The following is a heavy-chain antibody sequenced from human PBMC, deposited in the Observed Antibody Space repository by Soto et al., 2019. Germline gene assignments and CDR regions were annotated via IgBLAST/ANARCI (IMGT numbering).Heavy chain of an antibody. J-gene: IGHJ4*02. D-gene: IGHD6-19*01. CDR3: VKEGYMRSDWYGQFDC. Sequence: GGSLRLCCAASVFTCNTFAMHWFRQTPGKGLEFVSAISSNGGNTYYADSVKGRFAISRDNSKNTLYLQMYSLRPEDTALYYCVKEGYMRSDWYGQFDCWGQGTLVTVSS. CDR1: VFTCNTFA. V-gene: IGHV3-64D*06. CDR2: ISSNGGNT.